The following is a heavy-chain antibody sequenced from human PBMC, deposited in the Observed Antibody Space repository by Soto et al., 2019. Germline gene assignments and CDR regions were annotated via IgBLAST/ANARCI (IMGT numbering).Heavy chain of an antibody. V-gene: IGHV3-21*01. J-gene: IGHJ5*02. CDR1: GFTFSSYS. CDR2: ISSSRSYI. CDR3: ARATRDDMMTFGDVNGDNWCDP. Sequence: EVQLVESGGGLVKPGGSLRLSWAASGFTFSSYSMNWVRQAPGKGLVLVSAISSSRSYIYYADSEKGRFTISRDNGKNALYRQMNILRAKDTAVYYCARATRDDMMTFGDVNGDNWCDPGGQGTMVTVSS. D-gene: IGHD3-16*01.